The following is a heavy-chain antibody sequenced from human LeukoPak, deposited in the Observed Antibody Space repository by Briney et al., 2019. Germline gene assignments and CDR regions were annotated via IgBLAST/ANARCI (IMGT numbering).Heavy chain of an antibody. CDR2: IKQDESEK. CDR3: ARPHLGYSFED. D-gene: IGHD5-18*01. CDR1: GLTFSSNW. V-gene: IGHV3-7*01. J-gene: IGHJ4*02. Sequence: GGSLRLSCAASGLTFSSNWMSWVRQAPGKGLEWVANIKQDESEKYYVDSVKGRFIVSRDNAKNSLYLQMNSLRAEDTAVYYCARPHLGYSFEDWGQGTLVTVSS.